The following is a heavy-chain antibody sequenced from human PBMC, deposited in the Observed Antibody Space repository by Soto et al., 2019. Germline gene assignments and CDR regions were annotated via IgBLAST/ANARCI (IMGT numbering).Heavy chain of an antibody. V-gene: IGHV3-7*01. J-gene: IGHJ6*01. CDR1: GFSLSTSW. CDR2: IMQDGSDK. Sequence: EVQLVESGGGLVQPGGSLRLSCTASGFSLSTSWMTWVRQAPGKGLEWVANIMQDGSDKYYVDSVKGRFTISRDNAKNSLYLQMTSLRAEDTAVYYCASKRLYFYGLAVWGQGVTVTVSS. CDR3: ASKRLYFYGLAV.